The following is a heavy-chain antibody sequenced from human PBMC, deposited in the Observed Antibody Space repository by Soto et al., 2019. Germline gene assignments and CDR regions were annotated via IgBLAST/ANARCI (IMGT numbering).Heavy chain of an antibody. CDR1: GTSISYYY. Sequence: AETLFLTCTVSGTSISYYYWSWIRPPPGKGLERIGYIYYSGSTNYNPSLKSRVTISVDTSKNQFSLKLSSVTAADTAVYYCASVTAARYFDYWGQGTLVTVSS. CDR2: IYYSGST. D-gene: IGHD6-25*01. J-gene: IGHJ4*02. V-gene: IGHV4-59*01. CDR3: ASVTAARYFDY.